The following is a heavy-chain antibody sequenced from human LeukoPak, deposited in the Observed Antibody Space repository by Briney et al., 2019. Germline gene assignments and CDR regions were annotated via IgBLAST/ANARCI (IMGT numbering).Heavy chain of an antibody. CDR2: ISYDGSNK. J-gene: IGHJ3*02. D-gene: IGHD3-10*01. CDR1: GFTFSSYG. Sequence: QPGRSLRLSCAASGFTFSSYGMHWVRQAPGKGLEWVAVISYDGSNKYYADSVKGRFTISRDNSKNTLYLQMNSLRAEDTAVYYCAKDIGSGSYIHDAFDIWGQGTMVTVSS. CDR3: AKDIGSGSYIHDAFDI. V-gene: IGHV3-30*18.